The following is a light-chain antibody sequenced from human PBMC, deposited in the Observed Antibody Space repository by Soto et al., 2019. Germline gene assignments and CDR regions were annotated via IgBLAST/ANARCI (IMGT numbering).Light chain of an antibody. Sequence: QSALTQPASVSGSPGQSITISCTGTSSDVGGYNYVSLYQQHPGQVPKLTIYEVTNRPSGVSSRFSGSKSGNTASLTISGLQAEDEADYYCSSYTNSDTWVFGGVTKLTV. CDR3: SSYTNSDTWV. J-gene: IGLJ3*02. CDR2: EVT. CDR1: SSDVGGYNY. V-gene: IGLV2-14*01.